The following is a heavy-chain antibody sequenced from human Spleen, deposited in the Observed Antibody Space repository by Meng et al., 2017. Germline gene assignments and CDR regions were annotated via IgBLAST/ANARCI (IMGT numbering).Heavy chain of an antibody. CDR1: GFTFNNYW. Sequence: GESLKISCIASGFTFNNYWMSWVRQAPGKGLEWVAVIWYDGSNKYYADSVKGRFTISRDNSKNTLYLQMNSLRAEDTAVYYCARDSGSGSYFYYYGMDVWGQGTTVTVSS. J-gene: IGHJ6*02. CDR2: IWYDGSNK. CDR3: ARDSGSGSYFYYYGMDV. D-gene: IGHD1-26*01. V-gene: IGHV3-33*08.